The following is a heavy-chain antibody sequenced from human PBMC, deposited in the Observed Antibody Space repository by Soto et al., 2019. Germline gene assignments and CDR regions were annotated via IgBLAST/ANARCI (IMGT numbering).Heavy chain of an antibody. J-gene: IGHJ6*02. CDR1: GYSFTSYC. CDR2: IDPSDSYT. Sequence: AEHLQLSSQFSGYSFTSYCSSWLRQIPRKGLERMGRIDPSDSYTNYSPSFQGHVTISADKSISTAYLQWSSLKASDTGMYYCARHSYYCYGMEVWGQGTTV. CDR3: ARHSYYCYGMEV. V-gene: IGHV5-10-1*01.